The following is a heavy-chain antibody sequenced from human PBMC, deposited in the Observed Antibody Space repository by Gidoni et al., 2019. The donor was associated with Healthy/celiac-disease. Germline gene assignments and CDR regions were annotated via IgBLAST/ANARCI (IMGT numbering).Heavy chain of an antibody. V-gene: IGHV2-70*01. CDR2: IDWDDDK. D-gene: IGHD3-3*01. J-gene: IGHJ5*02. CDR3: ARTKTIFGVVRGFDP. Sequence: QVTLRESGPALVTPTQPLTLTCTFSGFSLSTSGMCVSWIRQPPGKALEWCALIDWDDDKYYSTSLKTRLTISKDTSKNQVGLTMTNMDPVDTATYYWARTKTIFGVVRGFDPWGQGTLVTVSS. CDR1: GFSLSTSGMC.